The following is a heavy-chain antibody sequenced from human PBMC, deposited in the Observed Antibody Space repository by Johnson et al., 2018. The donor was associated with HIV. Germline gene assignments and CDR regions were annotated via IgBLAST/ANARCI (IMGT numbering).Heavy chain of an antibody. V-gene: IGHV3-15*01. J-gene: IGHJ3*02. Sequence: VQLVESGGGLVKPGGSLRLSCTVSGFTFTNAWMSWVRQAPGKGLEWVGRIKSKTDGGTTDYAAPVKGRFAISRDDSKNTLYLQMNSLKTEDTAVYYCTTDPPLEWLPLPFDIWGLGTMVTVSS. D-gene: IGHD3-3*01. CDR2: IKSKTDGGTT. CDR3: TTDPPLEWLPLPFDI. CDR1: GFTFTNAW.